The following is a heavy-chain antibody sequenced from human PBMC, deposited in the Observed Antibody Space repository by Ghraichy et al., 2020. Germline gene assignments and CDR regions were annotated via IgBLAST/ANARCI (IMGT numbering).Heavy chain of an antibody. Sequence: SQTLSLTCAISGDSVSSNSAAWNWIRQSPSRGLEWLGRTYYRSKWYNDYAVSMKSRITINPDTSKNQFSLQLNSVTPEDTAVYYCAREVWGQQLVRSWFDPWGQGTLVTVSS. D-gene: IGHD6-13*01. CDR2: TYYRSKWYN. V-gene: IGHV6-1*01. J-gene: IGHJ5*02. CDR1: GDSVSSNSAA. CDR3: AREVWGQQLVRSWFDP.